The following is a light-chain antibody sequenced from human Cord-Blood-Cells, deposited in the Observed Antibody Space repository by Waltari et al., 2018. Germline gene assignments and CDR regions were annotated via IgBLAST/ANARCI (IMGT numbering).Light chain of an antibody. J-gene: IGLJ3*02. Sequence: QRVTISCTGNSSNIGAGYDVHWYHQLPGPAPKLLIYGNSNRPSGVPDRFSVSKSGTSASLAITGLQAEDEADYYCQSYDSSLSGSWVFGGGTKLTVL. CDR3: QSYDSSLSGSWV. V-gene: IGLV1-40*01. CDR1: SSNIGAGYD. CDR2: GNS.